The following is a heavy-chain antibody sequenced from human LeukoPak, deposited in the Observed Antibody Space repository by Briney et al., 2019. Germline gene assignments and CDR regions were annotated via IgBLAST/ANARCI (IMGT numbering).Heavy chain of an antibody. J-gene: IGHJ4*02. Sequence: ASVKVSCKASGYTFTGHYMHWVRQAPGQGLEWMGWINPNSGGTNYAQKFQGWVTMTRDTSISTAYMELSRLRSDDTAVYYCARDQYYDSSGYGYYFDYWGQGTLVTVSS. CDR3: ARDQYYDSSGYGYYFDY. D-gene: IGHD3-22*01. V-gene: IGHV1-2*04. CDR1: GYTFTGHY. CDR2: INPNSGGT.